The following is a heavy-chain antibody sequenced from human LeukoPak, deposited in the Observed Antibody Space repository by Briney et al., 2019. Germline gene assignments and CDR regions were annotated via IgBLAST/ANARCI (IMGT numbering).Heavy chain of an antibody. CDR3: ATNTRGYSYGWEDYYYYGMDV. D-gene: IGHD5-18*01. V-gene: IGHV1-24*01. Sequence: ASVKVSCKVSGYTLTELSMHWVRQAPGKGLEWMGGFDPEDGETIYAQKFQGRVTMTEDTSTDTAYMELSSLRSEDTAVYYCATNTRGYSYGWEDYYYYGMDVWGQGTTVTVSS. CDR2: FDPEDGET. J-gene: IGHJ6*02. CDR1: GYTLTELS.